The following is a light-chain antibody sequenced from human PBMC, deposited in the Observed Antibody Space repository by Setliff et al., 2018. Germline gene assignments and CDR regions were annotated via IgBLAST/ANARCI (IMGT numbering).Light chain of an antibody. J-gene: IGLJ1*01. CDR3: FSYTSSSSYV. CDR2: DVS. Sequence: QSALTQPASVSGSPGQSITISCTGSSSDVGGYDYVSWYQHHPGRAPKFMIYDVSKRPSGVSNRFSGSKSGNTASLTTSGLQAEDEADYYCFSYTSSSSYVFGSGTKVTVL. V-gene: IGLV2-14*03. CDR1: SSDVGGYDY.